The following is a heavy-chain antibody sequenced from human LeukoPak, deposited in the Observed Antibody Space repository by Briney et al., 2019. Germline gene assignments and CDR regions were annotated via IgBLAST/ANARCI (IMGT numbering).Heavy chain of an antibody. V-gene: IGHV4-4*07. CDR1: SGSITTYY. J-gene: IGHJ4*02. CDR3: ARAGGDDSSGYGY. Sequence: PSQTLSLTCTVSSGSITTYYWSGIRHPAAQGLEWIWRIYTSGSTNYNPSLKSRVTISVDKSKNQSSLKLSSVTAADTAVYYCARAGGDDSSGYGYWGQGTLVTVSS. CDR2: IYTSGST. D-gene: IGHD3-22*01.